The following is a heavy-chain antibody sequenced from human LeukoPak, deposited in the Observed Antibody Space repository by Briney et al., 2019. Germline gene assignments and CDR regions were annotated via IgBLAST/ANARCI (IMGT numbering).Heavy chain of an antibody. D-gene: IGHD2-15*01. J-gene: IGHJ4*02. CDR1: GFTFSSYA. CDR3: AKDHSHCSGGSCSGFDY. CDR2: ISGSSRST. Sequence: PGGSLRLSCAASGFTFSSYAMNWVRQAPGKGLEWVSAISGSSRSTYYTDAVKGRFTVSRDNSKNRLYLQMTTLRAEDTAVYYCAKDHSHCSGGSCSGFDYWGQGTLVTVSS. V-gene: IGHV3-23*01.